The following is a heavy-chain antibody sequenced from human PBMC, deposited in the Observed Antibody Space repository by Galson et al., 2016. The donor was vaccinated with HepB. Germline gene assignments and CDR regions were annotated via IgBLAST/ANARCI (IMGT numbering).Heavy chain of an antibody. CDR1: GFPFSNYD. V-gene: IGHV3-23*01. Sequence: SLRLSCAASGFPFSNYDMRWVRQAPEKGLEWVSGISASGSDTYYTHSVRGRFTISRDNSKNTLFLQMNSLTAEDTAVYYCAKSSVLVATRLLYFDVWGRGTRVTFSS. J-gene: IGHJ2*01. CDR2: ISASGSDT. CDR3: AKSSVLVATRLLYFDV. D-gene: IGHD2-8*02.